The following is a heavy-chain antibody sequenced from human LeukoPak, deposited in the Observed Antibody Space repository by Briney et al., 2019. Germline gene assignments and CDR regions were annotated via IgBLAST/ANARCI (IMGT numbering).Heavy chain of an antibody. CDR2: IYHSGST. J-gene: IGHJ3*02. Sequence: SQTLSLTCAVSGGSISSGGYSWSWIRQPPGKGLEWIGYIYHSGSTYYNPSLKSRVTISVDRSKNQFSLKLSSVTAADAAVYYCARDLGAFDIWGQGTMVTVSS. V-gene: IGHV4-30-2*01. CDR3: ARDLGAFDI. CDR1: GGSISSGGYS.